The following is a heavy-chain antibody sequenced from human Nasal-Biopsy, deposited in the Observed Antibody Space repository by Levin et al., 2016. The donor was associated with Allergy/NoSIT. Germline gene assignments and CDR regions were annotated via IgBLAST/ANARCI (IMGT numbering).Heavy chain of an antibody. V-gene: IGHV1-2*02. J-gene: IGHJ4*02. CDR1: GYIFTGYY. Sequence: ASVKVSCKTSGYIFTGYYINWVRQAPGQGPEWMGWINPTTDGTNYAKKFQGRVAMTSDTSTSTAYMEVNSLTSDDTAVYYCARARISVVRGVVMTSEGHFDSWGPGTPVTVSP. CDR3: ARARISVVRGVVMTSEGHFDS. CDR2: INPTTDGT. D-gene: IGHD3-10*01.